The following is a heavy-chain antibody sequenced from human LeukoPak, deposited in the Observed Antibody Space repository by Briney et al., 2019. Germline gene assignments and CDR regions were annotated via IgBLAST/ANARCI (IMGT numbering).Heavy chain of an antibody. Sequence: PSETLSLTCTVSGDSISSAPYYWGWIRQPPGKGLEYIGSVSYRGRTYYNPSLRSRVTISVDTSKNRYSLRLTSLAATDTAVYYCARHIYDSSNYYFYYLDYWGQGVLVTVSS. V-gene: IGHV4-39*01. CDR3: ARHIYDSSNYYFYYLDY. CDR2: VSYRGRT. D-gene: IGHD3-22*01. J-gene: IGHJ4*02. CDR1: GDSISSAPYY.